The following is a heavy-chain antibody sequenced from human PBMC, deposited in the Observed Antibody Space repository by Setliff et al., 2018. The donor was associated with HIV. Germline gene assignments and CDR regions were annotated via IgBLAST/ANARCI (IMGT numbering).Heavy chain of an antibody. V-gene: IGHV1-2*06. Sequence: ASVKVSCKASGYTFTGYYLHWVRQAPGQGLEWMGRINPIGGGTNYAQKFQGRVTITTDESTSTAYMELSSLRFEDTATYYCARDQATGYEKVWFSWIDPWGQGTLVTVSS. CDR1: GYTFTGYY. D-gene: IGHD5-12*01. CDR3: ARDQATGYEKVWFSWIDP. CDR2: INPIGGGT. J-gene: IGHJ5*02.